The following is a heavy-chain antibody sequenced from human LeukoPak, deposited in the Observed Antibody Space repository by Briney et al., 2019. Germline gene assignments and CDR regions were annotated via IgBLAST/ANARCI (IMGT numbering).Heavy chain of an antibody. CDR3: AKTNWNDGEGFDY. V-gene: IGHV4-59*01. Sequence: PSETLSLTCTVSGGSISSYYWSWIRQPPGKGLEWIGYIYYSGSTNYNPSLKSRVTISVDMSKNQFSLKLSSVTAADTAVYYCAKTNWNDGEGFDYWGQGTLVTVSS. J-gene: IGHJ4*02. CDR1: GGSISSYY. D-gene: IGHD1-20*01. CDR2: IYYSGST.